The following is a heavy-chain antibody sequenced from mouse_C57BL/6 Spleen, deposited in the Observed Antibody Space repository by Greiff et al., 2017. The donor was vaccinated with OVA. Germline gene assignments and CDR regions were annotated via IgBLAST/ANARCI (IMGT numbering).Heavy chain of an antibody. D-gene: IGHD2-3*01. Sequence: VKLQESGPGLVAPSQSLSITCTVSGFSLTSYGVHWVRQPPGQGLEWLVVIWSDGSTTYNSALKSRLSISKDNTKSQVFLKRNSLQTDDTAMYYCARHGVDGYSFDYWGQGTTLTVSS. CDR2: IWSDGST. J-gene: IGHJ2*01. CDR3: ARHGVDGYSFDY. CDR1: GFSLTSYG. V-gene: IGHV2-6-1*01.